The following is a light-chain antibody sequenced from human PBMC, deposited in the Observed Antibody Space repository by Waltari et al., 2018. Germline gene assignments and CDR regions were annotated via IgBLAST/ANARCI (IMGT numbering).Light chain of an antibody. CDR2: EGS. V-gene: IGLV2-23*03. Sequence: QSALTQPASVSGSPGQSIPISCTGTSSDVGSYNLSPRYQQHPGKAPKHMIYEGSKRPSGVSNRFSGSKSGNTASLTISGLQAEDEADYYCCSYAGSSTFVVFGGGTKLTVL. CDR3: CSYAGSSTFVV. J-gene: IGLJ2*01. CDR1: SSDVGSYNL.